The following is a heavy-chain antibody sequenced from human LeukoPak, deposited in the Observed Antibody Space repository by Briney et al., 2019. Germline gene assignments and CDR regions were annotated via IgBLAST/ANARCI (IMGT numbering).Heavy chain of an antibody. CDR3: ARDGGSGSYYKGSYYMDV. J-gene: IGHJ6*03. CDR2: IIPIFGTA. D-gene: IGHD3-10*01. V-gene: IGHV1-69*13. Sequence: GASENLSCNAAGGTFSSYAISWARQAPGQGLEWMGEIIPIFGTANYAHKVQARVTITADESTSTAYMELSSLRSEDTAVYYCARDGGSGSYYKGSYYMDVWGKGTTVTISS. CDR1: GGTFSSYA.